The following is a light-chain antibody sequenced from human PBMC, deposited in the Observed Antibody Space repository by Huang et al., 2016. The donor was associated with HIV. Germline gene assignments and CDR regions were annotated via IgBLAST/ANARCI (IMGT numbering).Light chain of an antibody. J-gene: IGKJ1*01. CDR1: QSVRSN. V-gene: IGKV3-15*01. CDR2: GAS. Sequence: EIVMTQSPATLSVSPGERATLSCRASQSVRSNLAWYQPKLGQAPRLLLYGASTRATGIPARFSGSGSGTEFTLTISSLQSEDFALYYCQQHDDWPATFGQGTRVEIK. CDR3: QQHDDWPAT.